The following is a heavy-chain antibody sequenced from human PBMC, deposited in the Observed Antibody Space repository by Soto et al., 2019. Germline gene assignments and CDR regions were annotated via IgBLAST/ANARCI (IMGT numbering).Heavy chain of an antibody. CDR2: IRSKAYGGTT. J-gene: IGHJ4*02. Sequence: GGSLSLSCTASVFTFVDYAMSWVRQAPGKGLEWVGFIRSKAYGGTTEYAASVKGRFTISRDDSKSIAYLQMNGLKTEDTAVYYCTRDPFGGSGFFDYWGQGTLVTVSS. CDR1: VFTFVDYA. CDR3: TRDPFGGSGFFDY. V-gene: IGHV3-49*04. D-gene: IGHD3-22*01.